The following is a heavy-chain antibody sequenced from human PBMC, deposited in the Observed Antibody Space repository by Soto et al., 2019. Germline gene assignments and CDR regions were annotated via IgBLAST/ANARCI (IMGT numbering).Heavy chain of an antibody. D-gene: IGHD2-8*02. Sequence: EVQLVETGGGLIQPGGSLRLSCAASGFTVSSNYMSWVRQSPGKGLEYVSLLYSGGRTYYADSVKGRFTISRDNSKNTLFLQMTNLRAEDTAVYYCARVVSYEGADYWGQGTLVTVSS. CDR1: GFTVSSNY. J-gene: IGHJ4*02. CDR2: LYSGGRT. V-gene: IGHV3-53*02. CDR3: ARVVSYEGADY.